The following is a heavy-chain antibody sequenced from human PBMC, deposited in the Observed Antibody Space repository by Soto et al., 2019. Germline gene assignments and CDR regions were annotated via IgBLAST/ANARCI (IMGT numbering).Heavy chain of an antibody. CDR2: ISGSGGST. D-gene: IGHD1-26*01. CDR1: GFTFSSYA. J-gene: IGHJ4*02. V-gene: IGHV3-23*01. Sequence: GGSLRLSCAASGFTFSSYAMSWVRQAPGKGLEWVSAISGSGGSTYYADSVKGRFTISRDNSKNTLYLQMNSLRAEDTAVYYCAKDRSGSYYSPGFDYWGQGTLVTVSS. CDR3: AKDRSGSYYSPGFDY.